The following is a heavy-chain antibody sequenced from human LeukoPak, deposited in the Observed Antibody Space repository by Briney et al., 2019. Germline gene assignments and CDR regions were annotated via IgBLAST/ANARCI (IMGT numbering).Heavy chain of an antibody. CDR3: AREKRRLVDY. Sequence: GGSLRLSCAASGFTFNEYTMHWVRQAPGKGLERVSLITHDGGAAFYADSVRGRFTVSRDNSRNSLYLQMDSLRTEDTALYYCAREKRRLVDYWGQGTLVTVSS. J-gene: IGHJ4*02. CDR1: GFTFNEYT. CDR2: ITHDGGAA. V-gene: IGHV3-43*01. D-gene: IGHD6-25*01.